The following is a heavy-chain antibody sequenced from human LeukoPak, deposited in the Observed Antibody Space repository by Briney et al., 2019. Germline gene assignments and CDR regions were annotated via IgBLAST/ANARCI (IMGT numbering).Heavy chain of an antibody. CDR3: ARAIPYSNYYYYYYYMDV. CDR1: GGSFSGYY. Sequence: SETLSLTCAVYGGSFSGYYWSWIRQPPGKGLEWIVEINHSGSTNYNPSLKSRVTISVDKSKNQFSLKLSSVTAADTAVYYCARAIPYSNYYYYYYYMDVWGKGTTVTVSS. CDR2: INHSGST. V-gene: IGHV4-34*01. J-gene: IGHJ6*03. D-gene: IGHD4-11*01.